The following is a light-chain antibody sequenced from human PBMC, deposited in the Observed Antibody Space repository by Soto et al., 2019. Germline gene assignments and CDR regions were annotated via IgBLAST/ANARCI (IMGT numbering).Light chain of an antibody. CDR2: SPG. J-gene: IGKJ2*01. CDR3: QQYGESPYT. V-gene: IGKV3-20*01. Sequence: EFVLTQSPGTLSLSPGERATLFCRASQNVRGNYLAWYQQKPGQPPRLLISSPGNRPGGIPDRFSGSGSGTDFTLTISRLEPEDFAMYYCQQYGESPYTFGLGTRLEIK. CDR1: QNVRGNY.